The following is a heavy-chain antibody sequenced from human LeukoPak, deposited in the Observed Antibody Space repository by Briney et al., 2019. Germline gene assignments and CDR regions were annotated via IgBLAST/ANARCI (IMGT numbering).Heavy chain of an antibody. Sequence: GGSLRLSCAASGFTFSSYVMHWVRQAPGKGLEWVAGISYDGNNKYYAESVKGRFTISRDNSKNTLYLQMNSLRAEDTAVYYCAKDWAVRGVISYWGQGTLVTVSS. CDR3: AKDWAVRGVISY. CDR1: GFTFSSYV. CDR2: ISYDGNNK. J-gene: IGHJ4*02. D-gene: IGHD3-10*01. V-gene: IGHV3-30*18.